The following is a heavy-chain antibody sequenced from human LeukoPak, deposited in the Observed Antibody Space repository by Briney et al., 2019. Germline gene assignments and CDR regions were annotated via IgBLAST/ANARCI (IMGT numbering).Heavy chain of an antibody. V-gene: IGHV3-30*02. CDR3: AAINIAQLPIRVY. D-gene: IGHD5-24*01. CDR1: GFTFRGYG. CDR2: IRFDGSDE. Sequence: PVGSLRLSSAASGFTFRGYGMRCVRHTQGTRLGLGSFIRFDGSDEYYADSVKGRFTISRDNSKNTLYLQMNSLRVEDRAVCYCAAINIAQLPIRVYWGQGTLGTV. J-gene: IGHJ4*02.